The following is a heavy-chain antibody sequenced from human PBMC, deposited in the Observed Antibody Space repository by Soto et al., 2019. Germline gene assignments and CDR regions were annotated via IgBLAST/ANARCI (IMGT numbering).Heavy chain of an antibody. D-gene: IGHD2-2*02. Sequence: ASVKVSCKASGYTFTSYGISWVRQAPGQGLEWMGWISAYNGNTNYAQKLQGRVTMTTDTSTSTAYMELRSLRSDDTAVYYCASGRIVVVPAAIRGDYYYGMDVWGQGTTVTV. J-gene: IGHJ6*02. CDR1: GYTFTSYG. CDR3: ASGRIVVVPAAIRGDYYYGMDV. CDR2: ISAYNGNT. V-gene: IGHV1-18*01.